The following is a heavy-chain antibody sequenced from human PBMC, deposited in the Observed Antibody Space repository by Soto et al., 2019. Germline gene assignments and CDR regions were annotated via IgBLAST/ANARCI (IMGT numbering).Heavy chain of an antibody. J-gene: IGHJ6*02. V-gene: IGHV3-33*01. CDR3: AREVLVRGIKYHAMDV. CDR2: IWSDGSNK. Sequence: QVQLVESGGGVVQPGRSLSLSCAASGFTFSSYGIHWVRQAPGKGLEWVAVIWSDGSNKYYADSVKGRFTIARDNTKNTLYLQMNSLRAEDTAVYYCAREVLVRGIKYHAMDVWGQGTMVTFSS. CDR1: GFTFSSYG. D-gene: IGHD3-10*01.